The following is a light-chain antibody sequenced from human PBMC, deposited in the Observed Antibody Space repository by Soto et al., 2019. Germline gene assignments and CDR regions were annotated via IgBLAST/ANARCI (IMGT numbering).Light chain of an antibody. Sequence: EIVLTQSPGTLSLSPGERATLSCRASQSVSSSYLAWYQQKPGQAPRLLVYGASSRATGIPDRFSGSGSGTDFTLTISRLEPEEFAVYHCQQYGNSPPLTFGGGTKVEIK. V-gene: IGKV3-20*01. CDR2: GAS. CDR1: QSVSSSY. CDR3: QQYGNSPPLT. J-gene: IGKJ4*01.